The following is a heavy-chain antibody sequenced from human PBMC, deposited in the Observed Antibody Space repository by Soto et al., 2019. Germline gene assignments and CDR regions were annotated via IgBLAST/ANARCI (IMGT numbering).Heavy chain of an antibody. J-gene: IGHJ4*02. CDR2: IIPIFGTA. D-gene: IGHD4-17*01. CDR3: ARAGGSTVTLYYFDY. V-gene: IGHV1-69*13. CDR1: GGTFSSYA. Sequence: SVKVSCKASGGTFSSYAISWVRQAPGQGLEWMGGIIPIFGTANYAQKFQGRVTITADESTSTAYMELSSLRSEDTAVYYCARAGGSTVTLYYFDYWGQGTLVTVSS.